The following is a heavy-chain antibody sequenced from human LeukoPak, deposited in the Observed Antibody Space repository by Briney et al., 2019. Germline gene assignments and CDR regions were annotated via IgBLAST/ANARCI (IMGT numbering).Heavy chain of an antibody. Sequence: KSSETLSLTCTVSGGSISSSSYYWGWIRQPPGKGLEWIGSIYYSGSTYYNPSLKSRVTISVDTSKNQFSLKLSSVTAADTAVYYCARHIAAAGMNYYYYYMDVWGKGTTVTVSS. D-gene: IGHD6-13*01. V-gene: IGHV4-39*07. CDR1: GGSISSSSYY. CDR3: ARHIAAAGMNYYYYYMDV. CDR2: IYYSGST. J-gene: IGHJ6*03.